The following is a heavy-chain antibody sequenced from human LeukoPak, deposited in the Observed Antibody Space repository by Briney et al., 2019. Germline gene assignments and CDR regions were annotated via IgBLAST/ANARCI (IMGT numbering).Heavy chain of an antibody. CDR2: IYTSGNT. V-gene: IGHV4-4*07. D-gene: IGHD3-3*01. CDR3: ARGNFRFDYYGMDV. Sequence: SETLSLTCTVSGGCISTYYWSWIRQPAGKGLEWIGRIYTSGNTNYNPSLKSRVTISVDTSKNQFSLKLSSVTAADTAVYYCARGNFRFDYYGMDVWGQGTTVTVSS. J-gene: IGHJ6*02. CDR1: GGCISTYY.